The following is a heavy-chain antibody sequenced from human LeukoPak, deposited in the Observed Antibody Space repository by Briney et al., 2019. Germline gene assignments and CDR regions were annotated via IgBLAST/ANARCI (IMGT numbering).Heavy chain of an antibody. CDR1: GGSFSGYY. CDR3: ARALAFYDFWSGYYHSSGIDY. J-gene: IGHJ4*02. CDR2: INHSGST. Sequence: SETLSLTCAVYGGSFSGYYWSRIRQPPGKGLEWIGEINHSGSTNYNPSLKSRVTISVDTSKNQFSLKLSSVTAADTAVYYCARALAFYDFWSGYYHSSGIDYWGQGTLVTVSS. V-gene: IGHV4-34*01. D-gene: IGHD3-3*01.